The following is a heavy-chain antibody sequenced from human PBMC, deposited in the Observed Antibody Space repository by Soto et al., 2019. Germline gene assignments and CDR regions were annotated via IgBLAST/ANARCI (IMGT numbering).Heavy chain of an antibody. D-gene: IGHD3-22*01. CDR3: ARHHDSSGYLDDAFDI. V-gene: IGHV1-18*01. J-gene: IGHJ3*02. CDR1: GYTFTSYG. CDR2: TSAYNGNT. Sequence: ASVKVSCKASGYTFTSYGISWVRQAPGQGLEWMGWTSAYNGNTNYAQKLQGRVTMTTDTSTSTAYMELRSLRSGDTAVYYCARHHDSSGYLDDAFDIWGQGTMVTVSS.